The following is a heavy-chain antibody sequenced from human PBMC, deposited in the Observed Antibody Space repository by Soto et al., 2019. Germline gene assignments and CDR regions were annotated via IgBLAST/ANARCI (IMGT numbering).Heavy chain of an antibody. CDR1: GGSISSYY. D-gene: IGHD6-13*01. CDR2: IYYSGST. Sequence: SDTLSLTCTVSGGSISSYYWSWIRQPPGPGLEWIGYIYYSGSTNYNPSLKSRVTISVDTSKNQFSLKLSSVTAADTAVYYCASTGGSFTGRWFDPWGQGTLVTVS. V-gene: IGHV4-59*08. CDR3: ASTGGSFTGRWFDP. J-gene: IGHJ5*02.